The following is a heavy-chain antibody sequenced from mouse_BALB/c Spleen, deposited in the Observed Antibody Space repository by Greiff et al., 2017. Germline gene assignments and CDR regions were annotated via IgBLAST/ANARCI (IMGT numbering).Heavy chain of an antibody. Sequence: QVQLQQSGPELVKPGASVKISCKASGYSFTSYYIHWVKQRPGQGLEWIGWIFPGSGNTKYNEKFKGKATLTADPSSSTAYMQLSSLTSEDSAVYFCARSLEWHAMDYWGQGTSVTVSS. CDR3: ARSLEWHAMDY. V-gene: IGHV1-66*01. CDR1: GYSFTSYY. D-gene: IGHD2-10*02. CDR2: IFPGSGNT. J-gene: IGHJ4*01.